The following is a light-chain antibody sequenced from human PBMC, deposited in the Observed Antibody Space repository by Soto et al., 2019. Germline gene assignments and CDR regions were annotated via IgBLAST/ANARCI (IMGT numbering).Light chain of an antibody. CDR1: QGIRND. CDR2: AAS. Sequence: AIQMTQSPSSLSAAEGDRVTITCRASQGIRNDLGWYQQKPGKAPKLLIYAASSLQSGVPSRFSGSGSGTDFTLTISSLQPEDFATYYCLQDYNYPLTFGGGTKVEIK. CDR3: LQDYNYPLT. V-gene: IGKV1-6*01. J-gene: IGKJ4*01.